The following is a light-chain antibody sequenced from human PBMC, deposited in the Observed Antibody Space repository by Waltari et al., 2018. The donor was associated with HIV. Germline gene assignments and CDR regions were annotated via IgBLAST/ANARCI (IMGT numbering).Light chain of an antibody. CDR1: SSAVGRYNL. CDR3: CSYAGSPYV. CDR2: EVN. Sequence: QSALTQPASVSGSPGQSITISCTGTSSAVGRYNLVSWYPQHPGKAPKLMIHEVNKRPSGVSNRFSGSKSGNTASLTISGLQAEDEADYYCCSYAGSPYVFGTGTKVTVL. V-gene: IGLV2-23*02. J-gene: IGLJ1*01.